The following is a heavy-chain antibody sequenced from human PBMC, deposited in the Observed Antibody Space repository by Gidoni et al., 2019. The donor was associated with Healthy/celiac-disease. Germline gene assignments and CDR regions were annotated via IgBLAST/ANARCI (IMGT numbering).Heavy chain of an antibody. V-gene: IGHV3-33*01. J-gene: IGHJ4*02. CDR3: ARSLYSSSWDPEYYFDY. Sequence: QVQLVESGGGVVQPGRSLRLSCAASGFTCSRYGMHWVRQAPGKGLEWVAVIWYDGSNKYYADSVKGRFTISRDNSKNSLYLQMNSLRAEDTAVYYCARSLYSSSWDPEYYFDYWGQGTLVTVSS. CDR1: GFTCSRYG. D-gene: IGHD6-13*01. CDR2: IWYDGSNK.